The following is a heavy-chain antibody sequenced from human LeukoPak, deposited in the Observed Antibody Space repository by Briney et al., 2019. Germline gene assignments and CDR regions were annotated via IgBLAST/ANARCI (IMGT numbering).Heavy chain of an antibody. CDR1: GFTFSDYY. CDR3: ARDWEQLVRGGATDDY. CDR2: ISSSSSTI. Sequence: GGSLRLSCAASGFTFSDYYMSWIRQAPGKGLEWVSYISSSSSTIYYADSVKGRFTISRDDAKNSLYLQMNSLRAEDTAVYYCARDWEQLVRGGATDDYWGQGTLVTVSS. J-gene: IGHJ4*02. V-gene: IGHV3-11*04. D-gene: IGHD6-6*01.